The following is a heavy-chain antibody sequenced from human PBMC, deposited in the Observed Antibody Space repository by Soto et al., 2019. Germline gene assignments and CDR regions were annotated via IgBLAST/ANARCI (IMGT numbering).Heavy chain of an antibody. D-gene: IGHD6-13*01. J-gene: IGHJ4*02. CDR3: ARDGIAAAGTPSLEY. Sequence: PSETLSLTCTVSGCSIISYYWSWIRQPPGKGLEWIGYIYYSGSTNYNPSLKSRVTISVDTSKNQFSLKLSSVTAADTAVYYCARDGIAAAGTPSLEYWGQGTLVTVSS. CDR1: GCSIISYY. V-gene: IGHV4-59*12. CDR2: IYYSGST.